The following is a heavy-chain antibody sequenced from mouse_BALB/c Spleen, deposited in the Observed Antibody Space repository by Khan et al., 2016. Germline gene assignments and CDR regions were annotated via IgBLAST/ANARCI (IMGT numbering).Heavy chain of an antibody. D-gene: IGHD2-3*01. Sequence: QVQLQQSGAELMKPGASVKISCKATGYKFSSYWIEWVKQRPGHGLEWIGEILPGNGDINYNEKFKGKDTLTADTYSNTTYMQLSSLTSEYSTVYYCARGASLWFLRYFDVWGAWTTVTVSS. CDR3: ARGASLWFLRYFDV. J-gene: IGHJ1*01. CDR2: ILPGNGDI. CDR1: GYKFSSYW. V-gene: IGHV1-9*01.